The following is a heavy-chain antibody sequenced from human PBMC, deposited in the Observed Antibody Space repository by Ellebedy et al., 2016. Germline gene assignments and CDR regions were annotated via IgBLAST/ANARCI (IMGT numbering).Heavy chain of an antibody. CDR2: ISAGGTGT. CDR3: AIHGAGRKGLSDWLRQENWDLNY. J-gene: IGHJ4*02. V-gene: IGHV3-23*01. CDR1: GFTFSSYA. D-gene: IGHD3-9*01. Sequence: GGSPRLSCEASGFTFSSYAMSWVRQAPGKGLEWVSAISAGGTGTYYADSVTGRFTISRDNSKNTLYVQMNSLRAEDAAIYYCAIHGAGRKGLSDWLRQENWDLNYWGLGTLVTVSS.